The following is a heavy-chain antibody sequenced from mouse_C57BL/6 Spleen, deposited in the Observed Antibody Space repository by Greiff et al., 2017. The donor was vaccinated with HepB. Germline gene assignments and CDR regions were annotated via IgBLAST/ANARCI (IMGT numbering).Heavy chain of an antibody. V-gene: IGHV10-1*01. D-gene: IGHD2-4*01. Sequence: EVKLVESGGGLVQPKGSLKLSCAASGFSFNTYAMNWVRQAPGKGLEWVARIRSKSNNYATYYADSVKDRFTISRDDSESMLYLQMNNLKTEDTAMYYCVRPYDYAGGYFDVWGTGTTVTVSS. CDR2: IRSKSNNYAT. J-gene: IGHJ1*03. CDR1: GFSFNTYA. CDR3: VRPYDYAGGYFDV.